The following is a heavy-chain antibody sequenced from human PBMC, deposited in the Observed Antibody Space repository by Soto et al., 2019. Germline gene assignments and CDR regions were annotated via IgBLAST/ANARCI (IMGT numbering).Heavy chain of an antibody. D-gene: IGHD1-26*01. Sequence: ASVKVSCKASGYTFTAYYMHWVRQAPGQGLEWMGWINPNSGGTKYTQNFQGWVTMTRDTSISTAYMELSRLRSDDTAVYYCARERRSGSWFDPWGQGTLVTVSS. CDR1: GYTFTAYY. CDR3: ARERRSGSWFDP. CDR2: INPNSGGT. V-gene: IGHV1-2*04. J-gene: IGHJ5*02.